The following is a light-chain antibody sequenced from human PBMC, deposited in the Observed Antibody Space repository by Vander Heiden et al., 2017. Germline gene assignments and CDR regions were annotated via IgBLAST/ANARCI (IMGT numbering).Light chain of an antibody. CDR1: QSISSY. Sequence: DIQMTQSPSSLSASVGDRVTITCRASQSISSYLNWYKQKPGKAPKLLIYAASSLQRGVKSRFSGSGDGTDVTLTISSRQPEDFEAYYCQQRYSNHLMYTFGQGTKLEIK. CDR2: AAS. J-gene: IGKJ2*01. V-gene: IGKV1-39*01. CDR3: QQRYSNHLMYT.